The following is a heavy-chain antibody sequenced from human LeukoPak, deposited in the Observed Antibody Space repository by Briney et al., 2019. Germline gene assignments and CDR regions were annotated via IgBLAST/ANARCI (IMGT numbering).Heavy chain of an antibody. CDR1: GFTFSSYS. Sequence: GGSLRLSCAASGFTFSSYSMNWVRQAPGEGLEWVSYISSLSGTIYYADSVKGRFTISRDNAKNSLYLQMNSLRAEDTAVYYCARDRHEDGSSWFDPWGQGTLVTVSS. V-gene: IGHV3-48*01. D-gene: IGHD5-24*01. J-gene: IGHJ5*02. CDR2: ISSLSGTI. CDR3: ARDRHEDGSSWFDP.